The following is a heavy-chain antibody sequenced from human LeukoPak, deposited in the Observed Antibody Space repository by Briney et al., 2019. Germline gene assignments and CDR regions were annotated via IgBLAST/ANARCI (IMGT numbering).Heavy chain of an antibody. CDR3: AREPGWGHNYYYMDV. V-gene: IGHV4-38-2*02. Sequence: KASETQSLTCAVSGYSIGSDFYWGWIRQTPGRGLEWLGSVSHNTGASYNPSFKSRVTISLDTSKNHFSLTLTSVTAADTAVYFCAREPGWGHNYYYMDVWGKGTTVAVSS. CDR2: VSHNTGA. CDR1: GYSIGSDFY. D-gene: IGHD1-26*01. J-gene: IGHJ6*03.